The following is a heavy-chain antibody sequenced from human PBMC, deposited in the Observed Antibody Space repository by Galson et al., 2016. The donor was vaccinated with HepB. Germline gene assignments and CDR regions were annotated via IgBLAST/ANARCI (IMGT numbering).Heavy chain of an antibody. CDR1: GFTFSNYA. V-gene: IGHV3-23*01. Sequence: SLRLSCAASGFTFSNYAMNWVRQAPGKGLEWVSGISGSGGITYYADSVKGRFTISRDNSKNTLYLQMISLRAEDTAVYYCAKRGQQLVKDAFDVWGQGTLVTFSS. D-gene: IGHD6-13*01. J-gene: IGHJ3*01. CDR2: ISGSGGIT. CDR3: AKRGQQLVKDAFDV.